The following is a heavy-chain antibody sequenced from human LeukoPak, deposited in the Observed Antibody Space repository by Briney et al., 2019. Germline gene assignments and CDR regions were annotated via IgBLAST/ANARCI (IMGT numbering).Heavy chain of an antibody. Sequence: PGGSLRLSCAASRFTVRSTHMSWVRQAPGKGLEWVGRIKSKTDGGTTDYAAPVKGRFTISRDDSKNTLYLQMNSLKTEDTAVYYCTTSITGTTFRAINYYYYYMDVWGKGTTVTVSS. CDR3: TTSITGTTFRAINYYYYYMDV. V-gene: IGHV3-15*01. D-gene: IGHD1-7*01. J-gene: IGHJ6*03. CDR2: IKSKTDGGTT. CDR1: RFTVRSTH.